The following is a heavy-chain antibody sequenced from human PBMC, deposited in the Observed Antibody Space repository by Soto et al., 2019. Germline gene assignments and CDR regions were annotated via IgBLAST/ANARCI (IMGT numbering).Heavy chain of an antibody. Sequence: QVQLQESGPGLVKPSETLSLTCKVSGGSISSYYWSWIRQPAGEGLEWIGRIYNSGGTNYNPSLQSRVTMSVDTSKKQFSLKLNSVTAADAAVYYCARGAAAGVDYGMDVWGRGTTVTVSS. V-gene: IGHV4-4*07. CDR2: IYNSGGT. J-gene: IGHJ6*02. CDR3: ARGAAAGVDYGMDV. CDR1: GGSISSYY. D-gene: IGHD6-13*01.